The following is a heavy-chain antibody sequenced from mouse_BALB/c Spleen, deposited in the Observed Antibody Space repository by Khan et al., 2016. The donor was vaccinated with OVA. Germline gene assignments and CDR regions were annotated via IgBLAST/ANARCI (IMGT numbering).Heavy chain of an antibody. CDR1: GYSFTNYW. Sequence: IQLVQSGTVLARPGASVKMSCKASGYSFTNYWMHWVKQRPGQGLEWIGAIYPGISDTRYNQKFEGKAKLTAVTSASTAYMEFSSLTTEDSAVYYCPRSYDSYYFDYWGQGTTRTVSS. D-gene: IGHD2-4*01. CDR3: PRSYDSYYFDY. CDR2: IYPGISDT. J-gene: IGHJ2*01. V-gene: IGHV1-5*01.